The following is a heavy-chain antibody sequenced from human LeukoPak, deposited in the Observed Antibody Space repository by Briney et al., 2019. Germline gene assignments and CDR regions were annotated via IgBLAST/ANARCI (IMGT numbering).Heavy chain of an antibody. CDR1: GGSISSGDCY. J-gene: IGHJ4*02. CDR2: IYYSGST. Sequence: KPSQTLSLTCTVSGGSISSGDCYWGWIRQPPGKGLEWIGSIYYSGSTYYNPSLKSRVTISVDTSKNQSSLKLSSVTAADTAVYYCARHLNLGSLGYWGQGTLVTVSS. CDR3: ARHLNLGSLGY. V-gene: IGHV4-39*01. D-gene: IGHD7-27*01.